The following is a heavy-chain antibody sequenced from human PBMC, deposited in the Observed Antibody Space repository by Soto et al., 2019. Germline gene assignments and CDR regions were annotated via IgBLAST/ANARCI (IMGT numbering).Heavy chain of an antibody. D-gene: IGHD2-21*02. CDR2: ISYDGSNK. J-gene: IGHJ4*02. Sequence: GGSLRLSCAASGFTFSSYAMHRVRQAPGKGLEWVAVISYDGSNKYYADSVKGRFTISRDNSKNTLYLQMNSLRAEDTAVYYCARVGYCGGDCYSVAYYFDYWGQGTLVTVSS. CDR1: GFTFSSYA. CDR3: ARVGYCGGDCYSVAYYFDY. V-gene: IGHV3-30-3*01.